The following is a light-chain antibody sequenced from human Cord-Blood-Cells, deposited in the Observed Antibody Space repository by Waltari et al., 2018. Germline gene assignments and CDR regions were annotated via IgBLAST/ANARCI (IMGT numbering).Light chain of an antibody. J-gene: IGLJ2*01. CDR2: EGS. V-gene: IGLV2-23*03. Sequence: QSALTQPASVSGSPGQSITISCPGTRSDVVSSNLFSWYQQHPGKAPKLMIYEGSKRPSGVSNRFSGSKSGNTASLTISGLQAEDEADYYCCSYAGSSTFEVFGGGTKLTVL. CDR3: CSYAGSSTFEV. CDR1: RSDVVSSNL.